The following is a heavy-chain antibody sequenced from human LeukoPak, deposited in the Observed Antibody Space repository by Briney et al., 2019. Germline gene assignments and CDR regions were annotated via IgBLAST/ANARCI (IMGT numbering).Heavy chain of an antibody. CDR2: ISDSGSTI. D-gene: IGHD1-14*01. CDR3: VRDTTTWPYNFDY. J-gene: IGHJ4*02. CDR1: GFTFSSYE. V-gene: IGHV3-48*03. Sequence: GGSLRLSCAASGFTFSSYEMNWVRQAPGKGLEWVSYISDSGSTIYYADSVKGRFTISGDNAKNSLSLQMNSLRAEDTAVYYCVRDTTTWPYNFDYWGQGTLVTVSS.